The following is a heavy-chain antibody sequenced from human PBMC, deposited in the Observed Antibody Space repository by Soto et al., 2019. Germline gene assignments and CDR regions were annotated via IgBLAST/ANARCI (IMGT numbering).Heavy chain of an antibody. Sequence: ASVKVSCKVSGYTLTELSMHWVRQAPGKGLEWMGGFDPEDGETIYTQKFQGRVTMTEDTSTDTAYMELSSLRSEDTAVYYCATGHSSGSTWFDPWGQGTLVTVSS. V-gene: IGHV1-24*01. CDR2: FDPEDGET. CDR3: ATGHSSGSTWFDP. CDR1: GYTLTELS. J-gene: IGHJ5*02. D-gene: IGHD6-19*01.